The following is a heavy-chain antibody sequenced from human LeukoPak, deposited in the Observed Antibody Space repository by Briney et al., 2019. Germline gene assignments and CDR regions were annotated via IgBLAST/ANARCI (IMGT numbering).Heavy chain of an antibody. Sequence: PGGSLRLSCAASGFTFSSYTMNWVRQAPGKGLEWVSSISSSSTYIYYADSVKGRFTTSRDNAKNSLYLQMNSLRAEDTAVYYCARTTVTSYFYYYMDVWGKGTTVTVS. V-gene: IGHV3-21*01. CDR2: ISSSSTYI. CDR3: ARTTVTSYFYYYMDV. J-gene: IGHJ6*03. D-gene: IGHD4-17*01. CDR1: GFTFSSYT.